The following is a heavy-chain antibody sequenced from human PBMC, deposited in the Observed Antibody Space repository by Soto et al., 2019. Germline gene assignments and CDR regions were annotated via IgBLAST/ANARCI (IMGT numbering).Heavy chain of an antibody. D-gene: IGHD4-17*01. CDR3: ERGHEYGGNSDAFAV. CDR2: ILPFFGTA. J-gene: IGHJ3*01. V-gene: IGHV1-69*13. Sequence: QVHLVQSGAEVKKPGSSVKVSCKYSGGTFRTESINWVRQAPGQGLEWMGGILPFFGTADYAPRFQGRVTITADGATTTAYMEFSSLPSQDTAVYFCERGHEYGGNSDAFAVWGQGTMVTVSS. CDR1: GGTFRTES.